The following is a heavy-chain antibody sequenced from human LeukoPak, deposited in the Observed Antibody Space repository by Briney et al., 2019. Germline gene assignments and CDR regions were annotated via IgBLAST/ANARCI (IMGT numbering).Heavy chain of an antibody. CDR2: INHSGST. J-gene: IGHJ4*02. Sequence: RPSETLSLTCAVYGGSFSGYYWSWIRQPPGKGLEWIGEINHSGSTNYNPSLKSRVTISVDTSKNQFSLKLSSVTAADTAVYYCARVYRGFDVWGSYRPAYFDYWGQGTLVTVSS. CDR1: GGSFSGYY. D-gene: IGHD3-16*02. CDR3: ARVYRGFDVWGSYRPAYFDY. V-gene: IGHV4-34*01.